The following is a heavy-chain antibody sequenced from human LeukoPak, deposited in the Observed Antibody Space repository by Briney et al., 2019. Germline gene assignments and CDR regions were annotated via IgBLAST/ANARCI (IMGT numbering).Heavy chain of an antibody. J-gene: IGHJ4*02. D-gene: IGHD6-19*01. V-gene: IGHV1-69*13. Sequence: GASVKVSCKASGYTFTSNALGWVRQAPGQGLEWMGGIIPIFGTANYAQKFQGRVTITADESTSTAYMELSSLRSEDTAVYYCASGAVARFDYWGQGTLVTVSS. CDR3: ASGAVARFDY. CDR1: GYTFTSNA. CDR2: IIPIFGTA.